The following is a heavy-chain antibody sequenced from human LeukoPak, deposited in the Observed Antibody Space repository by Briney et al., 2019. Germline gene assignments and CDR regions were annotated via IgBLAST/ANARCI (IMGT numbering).Heavy chain of an antibody. CDR1: GFTFSSYS. Sequence: GGSLRLSCAASGFTFSSYSMNWVRQAPGKGLEWVSSISSSSSYIYYADSVKGRFTISRDNAKNSLCLQMNSLRAEDTAVYYCASTFPSVVPAAGDDAFDIWGQGTMVTVSS. D-gene: IGHD2-2*01. J-gene: IGHJ3*02. CDR3: ASTFPSVVPAAGDDAFDI. CDR2: ISSSSSYI. V-gene: IGHV3-21*01.